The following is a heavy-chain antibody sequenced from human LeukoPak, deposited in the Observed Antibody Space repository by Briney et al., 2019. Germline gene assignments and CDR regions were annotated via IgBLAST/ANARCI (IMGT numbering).Heavy chain of an antibody. D-gene: IGHD3-10*01. J-gene: IGHJ4*02. CDR1: GYTFIELS. CDR2: FDPEDGET. V-gene: IGHV1-24*01. CDR3: ARAVRRGEIERY. Sequence: ASVKVSCKVSGYTFIELSMHWVRQAPGKGLEWMGGFDPEDGETIYAQKFQGRVTMTEDTSTDTAYMELSSLRSEDTAVYYCARAVRRGEIERYWGQGTLVTVSS.